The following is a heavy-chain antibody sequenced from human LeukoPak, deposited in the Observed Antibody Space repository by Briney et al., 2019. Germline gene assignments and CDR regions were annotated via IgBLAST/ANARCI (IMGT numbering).Heavy chain of an antibody. Sequence: ASVKVSCKASGYTFTGYYMHWVRQAPGQGLEWMGWINPNSGGTNYAQKFQGRVTMTRDTSISTAYMELSRLRFDDTAVYYCARDSIAAAGPYYYYMDVWGKGTTVTVSS. CDR3: ARDSIAAAGPYYYYMDV. CDR1: GYTFTGYY. CDR2: INPNSGGT. D-gene: IGHD6-13*01. J-gene: IGHJ6*03. V-gene: IGHV1-2*02.